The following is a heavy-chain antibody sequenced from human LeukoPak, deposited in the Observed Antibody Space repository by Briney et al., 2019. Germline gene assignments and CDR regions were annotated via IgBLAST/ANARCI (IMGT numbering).Heavy chain of an antibody. D-gene: IGHD3-10*01. V-gene: IGHV1-69*13. CDR3: ARTPYYGSGSYQDDDAFGI. CDR1: GGTFSSYA. Sequence: ASVKVSCKASGGTFSSYAISWVRQAPGQGLEWMGGIIPIFGTANYAQKFQGRVTITADESTSTAYMELSSLRSEDTAVYYCARTPYYGSGSYQDDDAFGIWGQGTMVTVSS. CDR2: IIPIFGTA. J-gene: IGHJ3*02.